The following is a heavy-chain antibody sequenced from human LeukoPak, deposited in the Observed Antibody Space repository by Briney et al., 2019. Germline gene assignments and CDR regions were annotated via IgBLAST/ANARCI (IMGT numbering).Heavy chain of an antibody. V-gene: IGHV3-48*03. CDR3: AKGSVETDFWSGYTDY. J-gene: IGHJ4*02. CDR2: ISSSGSTI. Sequence: GGSLRLSCAASGFTFSSYEMNWVRQAPGKGLEWVSYISSSGSTIYYADSVKGRFTISRDNSKNTLYLQMNSLRAEDTAVYYCAKGSVETDFWSGYTDYWGQGTLVTVSS. D-gene: IGHD3-3*01. CDR1: GFTFSSYE.